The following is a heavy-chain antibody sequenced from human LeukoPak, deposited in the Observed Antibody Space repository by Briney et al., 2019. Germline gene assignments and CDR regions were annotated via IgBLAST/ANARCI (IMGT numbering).Heavy chain of an antibody. Sequence: PSETLSLTFTVSGGSISSYYWSWIRQPPGKGLEWIGYIYYSGSTNYNPSLKSRVTISVDTSKNQFSLKLSSVTAADTAVYYCARGYDILTGYKGNYGMDVWGQGTTVTVSS. D-gene: IGHD3-9*01. CDR3: ARGYDILTGYKGNYGMDV. CDR2: IYYSGST. J-gene: IGHJ6*02. CDR1: GGSISSYY. V-gene: IGHV4-59*01.